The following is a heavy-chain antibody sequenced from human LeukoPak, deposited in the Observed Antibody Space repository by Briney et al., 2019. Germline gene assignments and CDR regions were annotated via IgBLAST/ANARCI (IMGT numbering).Heavy chain of an antibody. D-gene: IGHD6-13*01. CDR3: AKDLSSSSAFDI. CDR1: GFTFSSYG. Sequence: PGGSLRLSCAASGFTFSSYGMHWVRQAPGKGLEWVAVISYDGSNKYYADSVKGRFTISRDNSKNTLYLQMNSLRAEDTAVYYCAKDLSSSSAFDIWGQGTVVTVSS. V-gene: IGHV3-30*18. CDR2: ISYDGSNK. J-gene: IGHJ3*02.